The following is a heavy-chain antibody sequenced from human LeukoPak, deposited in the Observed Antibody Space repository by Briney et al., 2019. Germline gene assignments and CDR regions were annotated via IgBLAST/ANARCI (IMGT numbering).Heavy chain of an antibody. CDR2: ISSRGSNT. Sequence: GGSLRLSCAASGFTFSSYEMNWVRQAPGKGLQWVSYISSRGSNTYYADSVKGRFTISRDNAKNSLYLQMNSLSAEDTAVYYCAREDYGDSFDYWGQGTLVTVSS. V-gene: IGHV3-48*03. J-gene: IGHJ4*02. CDR1: GFTFSSYE. D-gene: IGHD4-17*01. CDR3: AREDYGDSFDY.